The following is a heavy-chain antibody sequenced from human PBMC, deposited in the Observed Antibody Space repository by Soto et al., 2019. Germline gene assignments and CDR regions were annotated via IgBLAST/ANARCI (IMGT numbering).Heavy chain of an antibody. CDR1: GFPFSGYA. J-gene: IGHJ6*02. CDR2: ISYDGSNE. Sequence: PGGSLRLSCTASGFPFSGYAMHWVRQAPGKGLEWVALISYDGSNEYYADSVKGRFTVSRDNSKNTLYLQMNSLTAEDTALYFCARDRSSTNYFYYGVDVWGQGTTVTVSS. V-gene: IGHV3-30-3*01. D-gene: IGHD6-13*01. CDR3: ARDRSSTNYFYYGVDV.